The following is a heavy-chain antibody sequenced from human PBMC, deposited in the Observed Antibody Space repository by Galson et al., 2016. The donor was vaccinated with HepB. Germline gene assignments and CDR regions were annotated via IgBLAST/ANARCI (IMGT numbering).Heavy chain of an antibody. Sequence: SLRLSCAVSGLTLATYGMSWVRQSPGKGLEWVSGISASGGTTDYADSVKGRFTISRDNSMNTLYLHMNNLRADDSAVYYCVKAPGTYCSGGNCCFVYWGQGTLVTVSS. CDR3: VKAPGTYCSGGNCCFVY. CDR1: GLTLATYG. V-gene: IGHV3-23*01. D-gene: IGHD2-15*01. J-gene: IGHJ4*02. CDR2: ISASGGTT.